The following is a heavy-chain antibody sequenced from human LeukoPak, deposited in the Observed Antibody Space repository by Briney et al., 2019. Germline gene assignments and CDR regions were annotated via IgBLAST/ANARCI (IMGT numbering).Heavy chain of an antibody. D-gene: IGHD5-24*01. V-gene: IGHV5-51*01. CDR1: GYSFSSYW. Sequence: GESLKISCKGSGYSFSSYWIVWVRQMPGKGLELMGIIYPGDSDTRYNPSFQGQVSFPADKSTSTAYLQWTGLKASDTANYYCARGDGYNYDYWGQGTLVTVSS. J-gene: IGHJ4*02. CDR3: ARGDGYNYDY. CDR2: IYPGDSDT.